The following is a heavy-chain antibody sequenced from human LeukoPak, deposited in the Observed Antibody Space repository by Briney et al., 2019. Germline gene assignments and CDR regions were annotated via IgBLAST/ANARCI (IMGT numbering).Heavy chain of an antibody. CDR3: ARSLVRGVIVWSY. Sequence: PSETLSLTCTVSGGSISSSSYYWGWIRQPPGKGLEWIGSIYYSGSTYYNPSLKSRVTISVDTSKNQFSLKLSSVTAADTAVYYCARSLVRGVIVWSYWGQGTLVTVSS. CDR2: IYYSGST. CDR1: GGSISSSSYY. V-gene: IGHV4-39*07. J-gene: IGHJ4*02. D-gene: IGHD3-10*01.